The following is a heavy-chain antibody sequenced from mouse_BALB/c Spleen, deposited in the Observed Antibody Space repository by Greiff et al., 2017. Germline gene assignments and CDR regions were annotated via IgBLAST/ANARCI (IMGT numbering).Heavy chain of an antibody. CDR3: ARPATFAY. Sequence: VQLQQSGAELVKPGASVKLSCTASGFNIKDTYMHWVKQRPEQGLEWIGRIDPANGNTKYDPKFQGKATVTADTSSNTAYLQLSSLTSEDTAVYYCARPATFAYGGQGTLVTVSA. CDR2: IDPANGNT. V-gene: IGHV14-3*02. CDR1: GFNIKDTY. J-gene: IGHJ3*01. D-gene: IGHD1-2*01.